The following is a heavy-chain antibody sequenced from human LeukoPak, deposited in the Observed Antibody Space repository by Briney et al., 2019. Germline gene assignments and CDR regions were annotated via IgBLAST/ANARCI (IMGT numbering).Heavy chain of an antibody. CDR3: VTEGYGYGYHSFDT. V-gene: IGHV3-15*01. D-gene: IGHD5-18*01. Sequence: KTGGSLRLSCVASEFTFSKAWMSWVRQAPGTGLEWVGRITDRARSATTEYSAPVKGRVTISRDDSQNTLFLQMNRLKAEDTAVHYCVTEGYGYGYHSFDTWGHGTVVSVSS. CDR1: EFTFSKAW. J-gene: IGHJ3*02. CDR2: ITDRARSATT.